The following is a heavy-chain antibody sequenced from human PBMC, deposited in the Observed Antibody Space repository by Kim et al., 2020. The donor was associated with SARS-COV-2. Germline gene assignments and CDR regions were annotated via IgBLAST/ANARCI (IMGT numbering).Heavy chain of an antibody. CDR3: ARDPGDY. V-gene: IGHV3-7*01. J-gene: IGHJ4*02. CDR2: MNHDASEK. Sequence: GGSLRLSCEASGFSLSNYWMSWVRQAPGKGLEWVATMNHDASEKFYVDSGKGRFTISRDTAKNSLYLQMNSLRAEDTAVYYCARDPGDYWGQGTLVTVSS. CDR1: GFSLSNYW.